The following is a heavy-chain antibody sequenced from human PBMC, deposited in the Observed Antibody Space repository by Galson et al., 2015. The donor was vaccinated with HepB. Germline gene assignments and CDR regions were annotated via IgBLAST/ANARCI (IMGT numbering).Heavy chain of an antibody. J-gene: IGHJ6*02. CDR2: INPSGGST. V-gene: IGHV1-46*03. CDR1: GYTFTSYY. CDR3: ARVPGYYYYGMDV. Sequence: SVKVSCKASGYTFTSYYMHWVRQAPGQGLEWMGIINPSGGSTSYAQKFQGRVTMARDTSTSTVYMELSSLRSEDTAVYYCARVPGYYYYGMDVWGQGTTVTVSS. D-gene: IGHD3-10*01.